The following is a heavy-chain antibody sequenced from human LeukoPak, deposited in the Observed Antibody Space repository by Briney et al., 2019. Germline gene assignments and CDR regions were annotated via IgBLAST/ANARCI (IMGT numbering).Heavy chain of an antibody. CDR1: GYTFTKYV. J-gene: IGHJ4*02. V-gene: IGHV1-3*01. Sequence: EASVKVSCKASGYTFTKYVVHWGRQAPGPRPEWMGWINAGNGDTKYSQNFQDRVTITRDTSANTAYMELSSLTSEDTALYYCARDDCGDTCYPGGYWGQGTLVTVSS. CDR3: ARDDCGDTCYPGGY. CDR2: INAGNGDT. D-gene: IGHD2-21*01.